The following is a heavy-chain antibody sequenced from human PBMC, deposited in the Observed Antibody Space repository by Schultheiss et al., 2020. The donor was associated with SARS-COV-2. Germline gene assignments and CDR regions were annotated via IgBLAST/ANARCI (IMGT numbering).Heavy chain of an antibody. V-gene: IGHV3-21*05. Sequence: GGSLRLSCAASGFTFSSYAMSWVRQAPGKGLEWVSYISSSSSYIYYADSVKGRFTISRDNSKNTLYLQMNSLRAEDTAVYYCARDLRISSWGEYYYYGMDVWGQGTTVTVSS. CDR3: ARDLRISSWGEYYYYGMDV. CDR2: ISSSSSYI. D-gene: IGHD6-13*01. J-gene: IGHJ6*02. CDR1: GFTFSSYA.